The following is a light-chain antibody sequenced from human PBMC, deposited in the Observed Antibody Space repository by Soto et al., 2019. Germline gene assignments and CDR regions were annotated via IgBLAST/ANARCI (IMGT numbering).Light chain of an antibody. CDR2: AAS. Sequence: ILIIHSPTSLSHPVGERVAITFRASQSISSYLNWYQQKPGKAPKFLIYAASSLQSGVPSRFSGSGSGTDFTLTISSLQPEDFATYYCQQSYSRPITFGQGTRLEI. CDR1: QSISSY. J-gene: IGKJ5*01. V-gene: IGKV1-39*01. CDR3: QQSYSRPIT.